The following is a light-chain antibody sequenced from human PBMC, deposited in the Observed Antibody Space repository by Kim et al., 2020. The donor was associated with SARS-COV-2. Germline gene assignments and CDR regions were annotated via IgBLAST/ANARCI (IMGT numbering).Light chain of an antibody. J-gene: IGLJ1*01. CDR2: GKN. Sequence: GKTVRITCQEDSRRSYYASWYQQKPGQAPVLVIYGKNNRPSGIPDRFSGSSSGNTASLTITGAQAEDEADYYCNSRDSSGNPLYVFGTGTKVTVL. CDR1: SRRSYY. CDR3: NSRDSSGNPLYV. V-gene: IGLV3-19*01.